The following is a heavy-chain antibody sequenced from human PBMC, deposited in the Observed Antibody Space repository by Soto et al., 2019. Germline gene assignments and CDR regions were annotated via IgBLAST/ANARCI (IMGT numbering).Heavy chain of an antibody. J-gene: IGHJ4*02. Sequence: EVQLVESGGGLVQPGGSLRLSCAASVTVTSNYMTWVRQAPGKGLEWVSVIYSAGSTYYAYSVKGRFTISRDNSRNTLYLQMNGLRAEDTAVYYCARDTVALAGKDYWGQGTLVTVSS. D-gene: IGHD6-19*01. CDR1: VTVTSNY. CDR2: IYSAGST. CDR3: ARDTVALAGKDY. V-gene: IGHV3-66*01.